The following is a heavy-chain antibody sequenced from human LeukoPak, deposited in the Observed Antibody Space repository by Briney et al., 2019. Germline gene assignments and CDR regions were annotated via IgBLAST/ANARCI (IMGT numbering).Heavy chain of an antibody. J-gene: IGHJ4*02. D-gene: IGHD3-22*01. CDR2: INQDGSAK. Sequence: GGSLRLSCAASGFTFSSYWMTWVRQAPGKGLEWVANINQDGSAKYYVDSVKGRFTISRDNAKDSLFLQMSSLRAEDTAVFYCANYYGSSGYYPASFAYWGQGTLVTVSS. CDR3: ANYYGSSGYYPASFAY. V-gene: IGHV3-7*05. CDR1: GFTFSSYW.